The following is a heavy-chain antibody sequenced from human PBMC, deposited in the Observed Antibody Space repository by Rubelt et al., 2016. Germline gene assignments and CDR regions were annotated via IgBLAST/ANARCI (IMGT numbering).Heavy chain of an antibody. CDR3: ARDWYGVIAC. CDR2: NNSDGRST. D-gene: IGHD2-21*01. CDR1: GSSFSTSW. Sequence: EVQLVESGGGLVQPGGSLRLSCAASGSSFSTSWMHWVRQVPGKGLVCVSRNNSDGRSTSESVSVKGRFTISSDNARYMVVLQVNSLRVCDTAVYYCARDWYGVIACWGQGTLVAVSP. J-gene: IGHJ1*01. V-gene: IGHV3-74*01.